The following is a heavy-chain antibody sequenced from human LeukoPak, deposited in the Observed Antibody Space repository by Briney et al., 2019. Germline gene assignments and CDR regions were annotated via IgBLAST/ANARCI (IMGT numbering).Heavy chain of an antibody. CDR1: GGSIGSYY. V-gene: IGHV4-59*01. Sequence: SETLSLTCTVSGGSIGSYYWSWIRQPPGKGLEWIGYIYYSGSTNYNPSLKSRVTISVDTSKNQFSLKLSSVTAADTAVYYCARYYYGSGSSPPVFDYWGQGTLVTVSS. CDR3: ARYYYGSGSSPPVFDY. CDR2: IYYSGST. J-gene: IGHJ4*02. D-gene: IGHD3-10*01.